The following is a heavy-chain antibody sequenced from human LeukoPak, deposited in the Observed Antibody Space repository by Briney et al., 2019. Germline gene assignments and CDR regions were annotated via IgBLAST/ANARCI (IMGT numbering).Heavy chain of an antibody. CDR1: GFTFGDYA. CDR2: IRSKAYGGTT. J-gene: IGHJ4*02. V-gene: IGHV3-49*04. D-gene: IGHD3-3*01. CDR3: TSHSPRITIFGVVTTPDY. Sequence: GGSLRLSCTASGFTFGDYAMSWVCQAPGKGLEWVGFIRSKAYGGTTEYAASVKGRFTISRDDSKSIAYLQMNSLKTEDTAVYYCTSHSPRITIFGVVTTPDYWGQGTLVTVSS.